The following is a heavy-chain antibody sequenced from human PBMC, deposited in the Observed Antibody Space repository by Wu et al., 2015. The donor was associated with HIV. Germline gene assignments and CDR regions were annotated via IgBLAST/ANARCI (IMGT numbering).Heavy chain of an antibody. J-gene: IGHJ6*03. CDR1: GGTFSSYT. D-gene: IGHD3-22*01. CDR3: CRSFYDSSGYYRYYYYYMDV. Sequence: QVQLVQSGAEVKKPGSSVKVSCKASGGTFSSYTINWVRQAPGQGLEWMGRIIPIFGAPDYAQNQGRVTITADESTSTAYMELSSLRSEDTAVYYCCRSFYDSSGYYRYYYYYMDVWGKGTTVTVSS. CDR2: IIPIFGAP. V-gene: IGHV1-69*13.